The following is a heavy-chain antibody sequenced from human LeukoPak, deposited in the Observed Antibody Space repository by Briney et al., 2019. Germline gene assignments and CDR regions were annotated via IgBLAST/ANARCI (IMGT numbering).Heavy chain of an antibody. V-gene: IGHV3-74*01. CDR3: AKDKVAAAPNSP. CDR1: GFTFSSYW. D-gene: IGHD6-13*01. Sequence: GGSLRLSCTASGFTFSSYWMHWVRQAPGKGLVWVSRINSDGGSTSYADSVKGRFTISRDNAKNTLYLQMNSLRAEDTAVYYCAKDKVAAAPNSPWGQGTLVTVSS. J-gene: IGHJ5*02. CDR2: INSDGGST.